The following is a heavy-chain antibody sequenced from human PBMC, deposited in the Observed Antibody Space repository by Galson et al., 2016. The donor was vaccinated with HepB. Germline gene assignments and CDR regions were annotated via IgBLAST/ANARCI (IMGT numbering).Heavy chain of an antibody. V-gene: IGHV1-24*01. D-gene: IGHD6-13*01. CDR2: SNPEDGET. Sequence: SVKVSCKVSGYTLTELSMHWVRQAPGKGLEWMGGSNPEDGETTYAQKFQGRVTMTEDTSTDTGYMELSSLRSEDTAVYYCATDSPSYSSSWTYWGQGTLVTVSS. CDR3: ATDSPSYSSSWTY. J-gene: IGHJ4*02. CDR1: GYTLTELS.